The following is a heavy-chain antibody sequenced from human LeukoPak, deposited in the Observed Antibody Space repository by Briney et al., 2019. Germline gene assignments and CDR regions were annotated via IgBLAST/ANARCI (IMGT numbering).Heavy chain of an antibody. J-gene: IGHJ4*02. CDR3: ARDNYGGILDF. D-gene: IGHD2-21*01. CDR2: VLYDGSNK. Sequence: GGSLRLSCAASRFTFTGYTMHWVRQAPGKGLEWVAVVLYDGSNKYYADSVKGRFTLSRDNSKNTLSLQMNTLRAEDTAVYYCARDNYGGILDFWGQGTLVTVSS. CDR1: RFTFTGYT. V-gene: IGHV3-30*04.